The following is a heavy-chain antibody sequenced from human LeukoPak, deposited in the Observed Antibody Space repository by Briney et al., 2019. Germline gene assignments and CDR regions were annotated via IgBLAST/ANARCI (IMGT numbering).Heavy chain of an antibody. J-gene: IGHJ4*02. D-gene: IGHD6-6*01. CDR2: YTSVIT. Sequence: YTSVITNYTPSRKSPVTLSVDPSKNQFSLKLSSVTASDTAVYYCARASPYFSSSSLSYFDYWGQGTLVTVSS. V-gene: IGHV4-4*07. CDR3: ARASPYFSSSSLSYFDY.